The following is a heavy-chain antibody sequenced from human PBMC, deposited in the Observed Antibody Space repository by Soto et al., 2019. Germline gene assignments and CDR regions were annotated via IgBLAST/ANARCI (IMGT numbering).Heavy chain of an antibody. Sequence: SETLSLTCAVSGGSISSSNWWSWVRQPPGKGLEWIGEIYHSGSTNYNPSLKSRVTISVYKSKNQFSLKLSSVTAADTAVYYCARGQVDTVYFDYWGQGTLVTVSS. V-gene: IGHV4-4*02. J-gene: IGHJ4*02. D-gene: IGHD5-18*01. CDR2: IYHSGST. CDR3: ARGQVDTVYFDY. CDR1: GGSISSSNW.